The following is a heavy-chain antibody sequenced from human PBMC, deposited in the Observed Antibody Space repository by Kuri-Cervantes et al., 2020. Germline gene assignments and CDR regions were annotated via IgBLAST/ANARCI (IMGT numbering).Heavy chain of an antibody. D-gene: IGHD3-10*01. CDR2: ISDDGSRP. Sequence: LSLTCAASGFTFSGYGVCWVRQDPDRGLEWVAVISDDGSRPYYADSVKGRFTISRDNSKNTLYLQMNSLRAEDTAVYYCAKEVQYYYGSGSYCDYWGQGTLVTVSS. CDR3: AKEVQYYYGSGSYCDY. V-gene: IGHV3-30*04. CDR1: GFTFSGYG. J-gene: IGHJ4*02.